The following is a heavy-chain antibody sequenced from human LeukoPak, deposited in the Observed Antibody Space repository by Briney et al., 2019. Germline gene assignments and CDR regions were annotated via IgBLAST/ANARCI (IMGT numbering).Heavy chain of an antibody. V-gene: IGHV3-48*03. CDR3: AKHGYCSGISCFFDF. D-gene: IGHD2-2*03. Sequence: PGGSLRLSCAASGFTFSAYEMNWVRQAPGKGLEWVSYISSSGSTITYADSVKGRFTISRDNPQNSLSLQMNSLRAEDTALYYCAKHGYCSGISCFFDFWGQGTLVTVSS. CDR2: ISSSGSTI. J-gene: IGHJ4*02. CDR1: GFTFSAYE.